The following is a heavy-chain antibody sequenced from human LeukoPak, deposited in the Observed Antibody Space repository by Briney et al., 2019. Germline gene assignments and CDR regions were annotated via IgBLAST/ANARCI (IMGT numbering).Heavy chain of an antibody. J-gene: IGHJ4*02. V-gene: IGHV4-30-4*01. D-gene: IGHD3-10*01. Sequence: SQTLSLTCTVSGGSISSGDYYWSWIRQPPGKGLEWIGYIYYSGSTYYNPSLKSRVTISVDTSKNQFSLKLSSVTAADTAVYYCARENRDPQNYYGSAYDYWGQGTQVTVSS. CDR1: GGSISSGDYY. CDR3: ARENRDPQNYYGSAYDY. CDR2: IYYSGST.